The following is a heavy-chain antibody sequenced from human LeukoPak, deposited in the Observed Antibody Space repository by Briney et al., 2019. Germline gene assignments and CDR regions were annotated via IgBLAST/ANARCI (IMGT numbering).Heavy chain of an antibody. V-gene: IGHV3-23*01. CDR3: AKEGHYDSSGYYSGRAFDI. J-gene: IGHJ3*02. CDR2: ISGSGGST. D-gene: IGHD3-22*01. Sequence: GGSLRLSCAASGFTFSSYAMSWVRQAPGKGLEWVSAISGSGGSTYYADSVKGRFTISRDNSKNTLYLQMNSLRAEDTAVYYCAKEGHYDSSGYYSGRAFDIWGQGTMVTVSS. CDR1: GFTFSSYA.